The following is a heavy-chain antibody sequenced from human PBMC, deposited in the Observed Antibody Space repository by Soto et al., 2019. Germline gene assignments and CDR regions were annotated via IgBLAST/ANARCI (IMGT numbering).Heavy chain of an antibody. J-gene: IGHJ3*02. D-gene: IGHD3-10*01. V-gene: IGHV3-74*01. CDR1: GFTFSSYW. Sequence: ELQLVQSGGGLVQPGGSLRLSCAASGFTFSSYWMNWVRQVPGKGQVWVSLISTEGSSTAYGAAVRGRFTISRDNAKNALYLQMSSLRAEQTAVDSCGLRGGIVQVLGVVRAEDVFDMWGQGTMVTVSS. CDR2: ISTEGSST. CDR3: GLRGGIVQVLGVVRAEDVFDM.